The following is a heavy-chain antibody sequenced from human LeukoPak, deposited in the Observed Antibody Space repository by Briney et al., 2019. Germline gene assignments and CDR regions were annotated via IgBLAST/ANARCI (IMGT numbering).Heavy chain of an antibody. V-gene: IGHV1-2*02. J-gene: IGHJ4*02. CDR2: TNPNSGGT. D-gene: IGHD3-10*01. Sequence: GASVKVSCKASGYTFTGYYMHWVRQAPGQGLEWMGWTNPNSGGTNYAQKFQDRVTMTTDTSTSTAYMELRSLRSDDTAVYYCARALRGGDYYGSGSPPGYWGQGTLVTVSS. CDR3: ARALRGGDYYGSGSPPGY. CDR1: GYTFTGYY.